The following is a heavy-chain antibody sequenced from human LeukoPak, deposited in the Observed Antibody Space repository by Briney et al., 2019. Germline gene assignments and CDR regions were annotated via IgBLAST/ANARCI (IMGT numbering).Heavy chain of an antibody. V-gene: IGHV4-34*01. CDR3: ARGTRRFLELGY. Sequence: PSETLSLTCAVYGGSFSGYYWSWIRQPPGKGLEWIGEINHSGTTNYNPSLKSRVTISVDTSKIQFSLKLSSVTAADTAVYYCARGTRRFLELGYWGQGTLVTVSS. D-gene: IGHD3-3*01. CDR1: GGSFSGYY. CDR2: INHSGTT. J-gene: IGHJ4*02.